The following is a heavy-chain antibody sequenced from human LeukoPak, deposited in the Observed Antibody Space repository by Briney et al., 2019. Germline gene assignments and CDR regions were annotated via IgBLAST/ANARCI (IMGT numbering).Heavy chain of an antibody. V-gene: IGHV3-23*01. CDR2: ISGSSGST. Sequence: GGSLRLSCAASGFTFSSYAMSWVRQAPGKGLEWVSAISGSSGSTYYADSVKGRFTISRDNSKNTLYLQMNSLRAEDTAVYYCAKDRYCSSTSCTNFGYWGQGTLVTVSS. J-gene: IGHJ4*02. D-gene: IGHD2-2*01. CDR1: GFTFSSYA. CDR3: AKDRYCSSTSCTNFGY.